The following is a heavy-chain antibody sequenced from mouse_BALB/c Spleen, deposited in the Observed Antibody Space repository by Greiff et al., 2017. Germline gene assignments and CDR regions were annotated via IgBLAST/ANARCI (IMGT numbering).Heavy chain of an antibody. CDR2: ISSGSSTI. D-gene: IGHD3-2*02. V-gene: IGHV5-17*02. Sequence: EVQLVESGGGLVQPGGSRKLSCAASGFTFSSFGMHWVRQAPEKGLEWVAYISSGSSTIYYADTVKGRFTISRDNPKNTLFLQMTSLRSEDTAMYYCARSQAVPYFDYWGQGTTLTVSS. CDR1: GFTFSSFG. J-gene: IGHJ2*01. CDR3: ARSQAVPYFDY.